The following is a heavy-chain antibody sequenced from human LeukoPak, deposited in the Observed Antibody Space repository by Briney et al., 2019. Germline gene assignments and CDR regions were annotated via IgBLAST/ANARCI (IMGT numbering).Heavy chain of an antibody. CDR3: ASSSLNSDRYMDV. CDR2: IYTSGST. CDR1: GGSISSHY. V-gene: IGHV4-4*07. J-gene: IGHJ6*03. Sequence: PSETLSLTCTVSGGSISSHYWSWIRQPAGKGLEWIGRIYTSGSTNYNPSLKSRVTMSVDTSKNQFSLKLSSVTAADTAVYYCASSSLNSDRYMDVWGKGTTVTVSS. D-gene: IGHD4-23*01.